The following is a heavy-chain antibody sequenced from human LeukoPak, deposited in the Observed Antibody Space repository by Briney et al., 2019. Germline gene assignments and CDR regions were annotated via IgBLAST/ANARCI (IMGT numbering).Heavy chain of an antibody. CDR2: FNPNSGGT. CDR1: GYTFTGYY. Sequence: ASVKVSCKASGYTFTGYYIHWVRQSPGQGLEWMGWFNPNSGGTDSAQKFQGRVTMTGDTSISTAYMEFSRLTSDDTAVYYCAREYGSGYHYVYLDYWGQGTLVTVSS. V-gene: IGHV1-2*02. CDR3: AREYGSGYHYVYLDY. D-gene: IGHD3-10*01. J-gene: IGHJ4*02.